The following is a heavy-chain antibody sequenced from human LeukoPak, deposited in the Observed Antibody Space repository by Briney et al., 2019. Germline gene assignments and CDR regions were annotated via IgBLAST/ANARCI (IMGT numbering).Heavy chain of an antibody. CDR3: ASHCAGGSCYSGLY. Sequence: GGSLRLSCAASGFTVSTNYMSWVCQAPGKGLEWASVIFSGGSTNYADSVKGRFTISRDNSKNTLYLQMNSLRAEDTAVYYCASHCAGGSCYSGLYWGQGTLVTVSS. CDR2: IFSGGST. D-gene: IGHD2-15*01. CDR1: GFTVSTNY. J-gene: IGHJ4*02. V-gene: IGHV3-53*01.